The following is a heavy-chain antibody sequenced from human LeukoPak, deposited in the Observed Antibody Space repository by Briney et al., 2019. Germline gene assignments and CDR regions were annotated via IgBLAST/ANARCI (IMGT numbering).Heavy chain of an antibody. CDR3: TSLRSDWAASSFDY. D-gene: IGHD5-12*01. Sequence: PGGSLRLSCAASGFTFSDSAMHWVRQASGKGLEWVGRIRSKANNYATAYAASVKGGFTISRDDSKNTAYLQMNSLKTEDTAVYYCTSLRSDWAASSFDYWGPGTLVTVSS. V-gene: IGHV3-73*01. CDR2: IRSKANNYAT. CDR1: GFTFSDSA. J-gene: IGHJ4*02.